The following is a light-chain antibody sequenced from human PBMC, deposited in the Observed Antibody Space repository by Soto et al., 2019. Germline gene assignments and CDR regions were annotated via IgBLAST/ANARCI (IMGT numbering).Light chain of an antibody. J-gene: IGKJ5*01. CDR1: QSVSSSY. CDR2: GAS. V-gene: IGKV3-20*01. Sequence: EIVLTQSPGTLSLSPGERATLSCRASQSVSSSYLAWYQQKPGQAPRLLIYGASSRATGIPDRFSGSGSGTDFTLTISRLEPEDFAVYYCQQYCSSPRSLTFGQGTRLEIK. CDR3: QQYCSSPRSLT.